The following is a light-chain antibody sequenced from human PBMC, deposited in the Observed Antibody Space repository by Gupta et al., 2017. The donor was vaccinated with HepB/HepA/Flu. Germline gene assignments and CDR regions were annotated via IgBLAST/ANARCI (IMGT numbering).Light chain of an antibody. CDR3: QQYDNLPYT. J-gene: IGKJ2*01. CDR1: QDISNY. Sequence: DIQMTQSPSSLSASVGDRVTITCQASQDISNYLNWYQQKPGKAHKLLIYDASNLETGVPSRFSGSGSGTDFTFTISSLHPEDIATYYCQQYDNLPYTFGQGTKLEIK. CDR2: DAS. V-gene: IGKV1-33*01.